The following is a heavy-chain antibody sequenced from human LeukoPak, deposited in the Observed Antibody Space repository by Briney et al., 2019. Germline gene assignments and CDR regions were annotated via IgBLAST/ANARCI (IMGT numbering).Heavy chain of an antibody. D-gene: IGHD6-19*01. Sequence: PGGSLRLSCSASGFTFSGYAMHWVRQAPGKGLECVANIKPDGSEKHYVDSVEGRFTISRDNAKNSLFLEMNSLRAEDTAVYYCARGRMAVAGSYEYWGQGTLVTVSS. CDR3: ARGRMAVAGSYEY. J-gene: IGHJ4*02. V-gene: IGHV3-7*05. CDR2: IKPDGSEK. CDR1: GFTFSGYA.